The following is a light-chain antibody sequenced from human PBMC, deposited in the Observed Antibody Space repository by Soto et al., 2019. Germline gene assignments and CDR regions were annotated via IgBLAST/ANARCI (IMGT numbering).Light chain of an antibody. CDR1: QSVSSSY. CDR3: QQYGSSPLT. Sequence: EIVLMQSPGTLSLSPGERATLSCRASQSVSSSYLAWYQQKPGQAPTLLIYGASSRATGIPDRFSGSGSGTDFTLTISRLEPEDFAVYYCQQYGSSPLTFGGGTKVDIK. J-gene: IGKJ4*01. V-gene: IGKV3-20*01. CDR2: GAS.